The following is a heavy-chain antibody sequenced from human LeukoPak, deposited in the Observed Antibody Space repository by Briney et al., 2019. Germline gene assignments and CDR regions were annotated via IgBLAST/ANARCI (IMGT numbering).Heavy chain of an antibody. J-gene: IGHJ4*02. CDR3: AKMSPYIAAAATFDY. Sequence: PGGSLRLSCAASGFTVSSNYMSWVRQAPGKGLEWVSVIYSGGSTYYADSVKGRFTISRDNSKNTLYLQMNSLRAEDTAVYYCAKMSPYIAAAATFDYWGQGTLVTVSS. CDR1: GFTVSSNY. V-gene: IGHV3-53*01. CDR2: IYSGGST. D-gene: IGHD6-13*01.